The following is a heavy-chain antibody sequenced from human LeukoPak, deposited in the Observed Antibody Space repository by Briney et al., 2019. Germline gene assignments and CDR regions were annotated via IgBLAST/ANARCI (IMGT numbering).Heavy chain of an antibody. D-gene: IGHD3-22*01. CDR2: IKQDGSEK. J-gene: IGHJ4*02. CDR1: GFTFSSYW. Sequence: GGSLRLSCAASGFTFSSYWMSWVRQAPGKGLEWVANIKQDGSEKYYVDSVKGRFTISRDNAKNSLYLQMNSLRAEDTAVYYCARGGSSGYRAVDYWGQGTLVTVSS. V-gene: IGHV3-7*01. CDR3: ARGGSSGYRAVDY.